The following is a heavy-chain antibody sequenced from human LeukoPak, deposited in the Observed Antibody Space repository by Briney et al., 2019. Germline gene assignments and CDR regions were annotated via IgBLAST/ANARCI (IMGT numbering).Heavy chain of an antibody. J-gene: IGHJ1*01. D-gene: IGHD3-22*01. CDR3: TRGYDGSAYYQH. V-gene: IGHV3-73*01. Sequence: GGSLKLSCAASGFIFSDSVMHWVRQASGKGLEWVGRIRSKANSYATTYAASVKGRFTISRDDSKNTACLQMNSLKTEDTAVYYCTRGYDGSAYYQHWGQGTLVTVSS. CDR1: GFIFSDSV. CDR2: IRSKANSYAT.